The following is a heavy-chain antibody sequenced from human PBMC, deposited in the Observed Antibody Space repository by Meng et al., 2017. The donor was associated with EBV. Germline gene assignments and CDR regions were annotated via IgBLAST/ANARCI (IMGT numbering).Heavy chain of an antibody. CDR3: AHIIAARPFDY. D-gene: IGHD6-6*01. CDR2: ISWDDDK. V-gene: IGHV2-5*02. Sequence: ITLKESGPTLAKPTQTLTLTCTFSGFSLTTRGVGGGWIRQPPGKAREWLALISWDDDKRYSPSLKSRLTITKDTSKNQVVLTMTNMDPVDAATYYCAHIIAARPFDYWGQGTLVTVSS. CDR1: GFSLTTRGVG. J-gene: IGHJ4*02.